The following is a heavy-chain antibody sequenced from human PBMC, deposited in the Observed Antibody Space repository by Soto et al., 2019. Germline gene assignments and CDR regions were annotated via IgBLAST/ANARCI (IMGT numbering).Heavy chain of an antibody. CDR3: AHIAQLWFHLLLDY. D-gene: IGHD5-18*01. J-gene: IGHJ4*02. V-gene: IGHV2-5*02. CDR2: IYWDDDK. CDR1: GFSLSTSGVG. Sequence: QITLKESGPTLVKPTQTLTLTCTFSGFSLSTSGVGVGWIRQPPGKALEWLALIYWDDDKRYSPSLKSRLTITKDPSKNQVVLTMTNMDPVDTATYYCAHIAQLWFHLLLDYWGQGTLVTVSS.